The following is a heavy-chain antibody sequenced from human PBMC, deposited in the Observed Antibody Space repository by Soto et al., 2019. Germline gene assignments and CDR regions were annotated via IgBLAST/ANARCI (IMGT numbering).Heavy chain of an antibody. V-gene: IGHV3-30*05. J-gene: IGHJ4*02. Sequence: QVHLVESGGGVVHPGRSLSLSCAGSGFMFSNYGMHWVRRAPGKGLEWVAFISYDGGETFYADSVKGRFTISRDTSERTLLLHMSSLKKEGTAVYCCAITNVADASCDYWGQGTMVTVSS. CDR3: AITNVADASCDY. D-gene: IGHD2-8*01. CDR1: GFMFSNYG. CDR2: ISYDGGET.